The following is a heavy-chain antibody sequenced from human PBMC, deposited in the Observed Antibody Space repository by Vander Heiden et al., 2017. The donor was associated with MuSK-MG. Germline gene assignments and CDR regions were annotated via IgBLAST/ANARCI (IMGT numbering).Heavy chain of an antibody. CDR1: GGSVTSGSYY. D-gene: IGHD1-1*01. J-gene: IGHJ4*02. V-gene: IGHV4-61*01. Sequence: QVQLQESGPGLVKPSETLSLTCTVSGGSVTSGSYYWNWIRQSPGKPLEWIGYIHKTEGTNYNPSLKSRVTISVDTSKNQFSLRLSSVTAADTALYYCAREGRNWYMFDSWGQGRLVTVSS. CDR2: IHKTEGT. CDR3: AREGRNWYMFDS.